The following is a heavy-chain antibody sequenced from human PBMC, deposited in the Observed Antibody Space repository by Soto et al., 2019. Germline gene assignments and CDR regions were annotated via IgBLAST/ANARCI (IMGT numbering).Heavy chain of an antibody. V-gene: IGHV1-18*01. Sequence: QVQLVQSGPEVKKPGASVKVSCKASGYTFTTYGISWVRQAPGQGLEWMGWINNYNGNTAYAQRFEGRFTVTTDTDTSTAYIELTNLRSDDTAVYYCANYAVSGDYCSHLANWGQGTLVAVSS. CDR2: INNYNGNT. D-gene: IGHD2-2*01. CDR1: GYTFTTYG. J-gene: IGHJ4*02. CDR3: ANYAVSGDYCSHLAN.